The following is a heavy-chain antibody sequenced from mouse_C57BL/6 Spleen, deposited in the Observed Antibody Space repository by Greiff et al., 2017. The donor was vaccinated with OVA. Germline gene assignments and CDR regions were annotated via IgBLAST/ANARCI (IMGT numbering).Heavy chain of an antibody. CDR2: IDPEGGDT. CDR1: GFNINDYY. D-gene: IGHD1-1*01. CDR3: TITSVVAPSFAY. Sequence: EVQLQESGAELVRPGASVKLSCTASGFNINDYYMHWVKQRPGQGLEWIGRIDPEGGDTDYAQKFQSKATMTADTSSNTAYLQLSSLTSEDTAVYYCTITSVVAPSFAYWGQGTLVTVSA. J-gene: IGHJ3*01. V-gene: IGHV14-1*01.